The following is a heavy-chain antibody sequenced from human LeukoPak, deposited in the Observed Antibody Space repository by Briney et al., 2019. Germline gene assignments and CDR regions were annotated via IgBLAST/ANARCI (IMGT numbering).Heavy chain of an antibody. J-gene: IGHJ4*02. D-gene: IGHD6-6*01. CDR3: ARDSSSALNDY. CDR1: GGSISSSSYY. V-gene: IGHV4-39*07. Sequence: SEILSLTCTVSGGSISSSSYYSGWIRQPPGKGLEWIGSIYYSGSTYYNPSLKSRVTISVDASKNQFSLKLSSVTAADTAVYYCARDSSSALNDYWGQGTLVTVSS. CDR2: IYYSGST.